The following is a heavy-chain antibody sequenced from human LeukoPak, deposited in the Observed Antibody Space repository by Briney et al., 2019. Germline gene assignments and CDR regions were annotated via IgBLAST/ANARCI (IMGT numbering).Heavy chain of an antibody. J-gene: IGHJ4*02. CDR2: IIPIFGTA. CDR3: ARDPLGGITIFGVVLDY. CDR1: GGTFSSYA. D-gene: IGHD3-3*01. Sequence: VASVKVSCKASGGTFSSYAISWVRQAPGQGLEWMGGIIPIFGTANYAQKFQGRVTITADESTSTAYMELSSLRSEDTAVYYCARDPLGGITIFGVVLDYWGQGTLVTVSS. V-gene: IGHV1-69*13.